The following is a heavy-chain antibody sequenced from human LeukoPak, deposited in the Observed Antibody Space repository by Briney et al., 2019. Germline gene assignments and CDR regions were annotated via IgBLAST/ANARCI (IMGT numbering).Heavy chain of an antibody. CDR2: IRYDGSNK. D-gene: IGHD3-10*01. CDR3: AKDWGPWAMVRGVADY. CDR1: GFTFSSYG. V-gene: IGHV3-30*02. Sequence: GSLRLSCAASGFTFSSYGMHWVRQAPGKGLDGVAFIRYDGSNKYYADSVKGRFTISRDNSKNTLYLQMNSLRAEDTAVYYCAKDWGPWAMVRGVADYWGQGTLVTVSS. J-gene: IGHJ4*02.